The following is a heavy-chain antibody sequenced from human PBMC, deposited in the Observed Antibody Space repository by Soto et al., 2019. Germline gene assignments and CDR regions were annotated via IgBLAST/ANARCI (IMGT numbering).Heavy chain of an antibody. Sequence: ASVKVSCKASGYIFTSYYIHWVRQAPGQGLEWMGWINPFDGSRMFAQSFQGRVTMTRDTSTSTVYMEVSSLRSEDTAVYYCSRGEPGETSPFGPWGQGTLVTVSS. CDR2: INPFDGSR. D-gene: IGHD3-10*01. CDR1: GYIFTSYY. CDR3: SRGEPGETSPFGP. J-gene: IGHJ5*02. V-gene: IGHV1-46*01.